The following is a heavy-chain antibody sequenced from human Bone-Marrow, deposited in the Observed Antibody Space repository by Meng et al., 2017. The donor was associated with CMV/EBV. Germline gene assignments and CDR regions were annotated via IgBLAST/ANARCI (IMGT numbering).Heavy chain of an antibody. J-gene: IGHJ4*02. CDR3: ARGRSVVVPAPFGY. CDR2: IIPIFGTA. D-gene: IGHD2-2*01. V-gene: IGHV1-69*05. CDR1: GGTFSSYA. Sequence: SVKVSCKASGGTFSSYAISWVRQAPGQGLEWMGGIIPIFGTANYAQKFQGRVTITTDESTSTAYMELSSLRSEDTAVYYCARGRSVVVPAPFGYWGQGTLVTVSS.